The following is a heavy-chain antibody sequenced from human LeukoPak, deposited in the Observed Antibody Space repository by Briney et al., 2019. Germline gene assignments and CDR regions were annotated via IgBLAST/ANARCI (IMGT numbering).Heavy chain of an antibody. CDR2: INPNSGGT. CDR3: ARGGPAWWLSHRADGYYFDY. J-gene: IGHJ4*02. D-gene: IGHD5-12*01. Sequence: ASVKVSCKASGYTFTGYYMHWVRQAPGQGLEWMGWINPNSGGTNYAQKFQGRVTMTRDTSISTAYMELSRPRSDDTAVYYCARGGPAWWLSHRADGYYFDYWGQGTLVTVSS. V-gene: IGHV1-2*02. CDR1: GYTFTGYY.